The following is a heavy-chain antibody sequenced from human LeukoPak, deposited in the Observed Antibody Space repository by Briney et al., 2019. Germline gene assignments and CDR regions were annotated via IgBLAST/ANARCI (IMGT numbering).Heavy chain of an antibody. V-gene: IGHV4-59*12. CDR1: GGSISSYY. D-gene: IGHD2-2*02. CDR3: ARDVYCSSTSCYTLDY. CDR2: IYYSGST. Sequence: SETLSLTCTVSGGSISSYYWSWIRQPPGKGLEWIGYIYYSGSTNYNPSLKSRVTISVDTSKNQFSLKLSSVTAADTAVYYCARDVYCSSTSCYTLDYWGQGTLVTVSS. J-gene: IGHJ4*02.